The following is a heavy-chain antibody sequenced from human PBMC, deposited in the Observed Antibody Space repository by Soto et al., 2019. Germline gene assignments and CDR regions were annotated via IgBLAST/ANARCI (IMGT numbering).Heavy chain of an antibody. CDR2: IRYDGSNT. CDR3: ARTDYGVASDI. V-gene: IGHV3-33*01. D-gene: IGHD4-17*01. CDR1: GFTFSSYG. Sequence: QVQLVESGGGVVQPGGSLRLSCAASGFTFSSYGMHWVRQAPGKGLEWVAVIRYDGSNTYYADSVKGRFTISRDNSNNTLYLQMNILRAEDTAVYYCARTDYGVASDIWGQGTMVTVSS. J-gene: IGHJ3*02.